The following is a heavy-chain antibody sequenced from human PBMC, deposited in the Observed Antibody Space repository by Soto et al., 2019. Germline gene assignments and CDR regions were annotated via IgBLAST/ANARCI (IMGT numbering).Heavy chain of an antibody. J-gene: IGHJ5*02. CDR3: ARTVHGPTPVQPRQYYYYDSSGYYLGSLWFDP. CDR1: GYTFTSYG. Sequence: GASVKVSCKASGYTFTSYGISWVRQAPGQGLEWMGWISAYNGNTNYAQKLQGRVTMTTDTSTSTAYMELRSLRSDDTAVYYCARTVHGPTPVQPRQYYYYDSSGYYLGSLWFDPWGQGTLVTVSS. CDR2: ISAYNGNT. V-gene: IGHV1-18*04. D-gene: IGHD3-22*01.